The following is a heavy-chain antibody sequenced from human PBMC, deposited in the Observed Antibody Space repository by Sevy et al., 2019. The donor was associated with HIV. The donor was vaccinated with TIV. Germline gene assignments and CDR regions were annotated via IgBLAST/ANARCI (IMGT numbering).Heavy chain of an antibody. V-gene: IGHV4-59*01. CDR2: IYYSGST. CDR1: GGSISSYY. J-gene: IGHJ4*02. Sequence: SETLSLTCTVSGGSISSYYWSWIRQPPGKGLEWIGYIYYSGSTNYNPSLKSRVTISVDTSKNQFSLKLSSVTAADTAVYYCAGAYYDSSGLFDYWGQGTLVTVSS. D-gene: IGHD3-22*01. CDR3: AGAYYDSSGLFDY.